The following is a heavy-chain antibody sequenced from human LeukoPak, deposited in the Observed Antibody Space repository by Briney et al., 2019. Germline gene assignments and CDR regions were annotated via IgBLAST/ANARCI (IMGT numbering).Heavy chain of an antibody. V-gene: IGHV3-30*03. D-gene: IGHD3-16*01. CDR3: ARDSGVAPTGGGFDY. Sequence: GGSLRLSCAASGFTFSSYGMPWVRQAPGKGLEWVAVISYDGSNKYYADSVKGRFTISRDNSKNTLYLQMNSLRAEDTAVYYCARDSGVAPTGGGFDYWGQGTLVTVSS. CDR1: GFTFSSYG. J-gene: IGHJ4*02. CDR2: ISYDGSNK.